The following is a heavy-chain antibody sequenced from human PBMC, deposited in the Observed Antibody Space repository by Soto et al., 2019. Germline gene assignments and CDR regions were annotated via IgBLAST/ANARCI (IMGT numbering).Heavy chain of an antibody. Sequence: EVQLLESGGGLVQPGGSLRLSCAASGFTFSSSAMSWVRQAPGKGLEWVSIISGSGGSTYYADSVKGRFTISRDNSKNALYLQMNSLRAEDTAVYYCASQGIGRYYYYYMDVWGQGTTVTVSS. CDR2: ISGSGGST. D-gene: IGHD2-15*01. V-gene: IGHV3-23*01. J-gene: IGHJ6*02. CDR1: GFTFSSSA. CDR3: ASQGIGRYYYYYMDV.